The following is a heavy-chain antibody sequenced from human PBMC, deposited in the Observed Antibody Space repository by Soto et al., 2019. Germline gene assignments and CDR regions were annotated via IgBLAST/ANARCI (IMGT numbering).Heavy chain of an antibody. CDR2: IGGKTYGGAT. CDR1: GLTFGDYS. J-gene: IGHJ5*02. Sequence: GGSLRLSGSSSGLTFGDYSLSWVRQAPGKGLEWVGFIGGKTYGGATQYAASVKGRFTISRDNAENSLYLQMNSLRVEHKGVYSCASARHIGPWGQGTLVTVPS. D-gene: IGHD2-21*01. CDR3: ASARHIGP. V-gene: IGHV3-49*04.